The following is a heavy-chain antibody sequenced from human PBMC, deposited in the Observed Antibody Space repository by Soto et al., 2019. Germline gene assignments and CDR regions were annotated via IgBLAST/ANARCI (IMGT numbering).Heavy chain of an antibody. Sequence: QVQLVQSRAEVKKPGASVKGSCKASEYTFTTYAMHWVRQAPGQRLEWMGWINTGNGNTKYSRKFQGRVTIPRDTSASTAYMELSSLISEDTAVYYCARNAVGTYHFDYWGQGTLLTVAS. D-gene: IGHD1-26*01. CDR1: EYTFTTYA. J-gene: IGHJ4*02. V-gene: IGHV1-3*04. CDR2: INTGNGNT. CDR3: ARNAVGTYHFDY.